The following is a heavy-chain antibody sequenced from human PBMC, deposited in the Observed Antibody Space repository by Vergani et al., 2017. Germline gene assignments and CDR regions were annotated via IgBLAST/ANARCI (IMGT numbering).Heavy chain of an antibody. CDR1: GCSISSYY. J-gene: IGHJ6*02. CDR2: IYYSGST. CDR3: ARVNGDEYYYYYYGMDV. D-gene: IGHD4-17*01. V-gene: IGHV4-59*01. Sequence: QVQLQESGPGLVKPSETLTLTCTVSGCSISSYYWSWIRQPPGKGLEWIGYIYYSGSTNYKPSLKSRVTISVDTSKNQLSLKLRAVTAADTAVYYCARVNGDEYYYYYYGMDVWGQGTTVTVSS.